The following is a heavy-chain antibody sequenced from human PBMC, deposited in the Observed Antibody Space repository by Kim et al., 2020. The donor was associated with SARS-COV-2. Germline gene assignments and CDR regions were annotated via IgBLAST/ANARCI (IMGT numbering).Heavy chain of an antibody. CDR2: IYWDDDK. CDR3: AHRRGGCSGGSCYSIYFDY. CDR1: GFSLSTSGVA. J-gene: IGHJ4*02. Sequence: SGPTLVNPTQTLTLTCTFSGFSLSTSGVAVGWIRQPPGKALEWLALIYWDDDKRYSPSLKSRLTITKDTSKNQVVLTMTNMDPVDTATYYCAHRRGGCSGGSCYSIYFDYWGQGTLVTVSS. D-gene: IGHD2-15*01. V-gene: IGHV2-5*02.